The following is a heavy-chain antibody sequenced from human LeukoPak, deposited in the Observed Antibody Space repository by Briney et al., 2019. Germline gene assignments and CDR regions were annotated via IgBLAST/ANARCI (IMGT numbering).Heavy chain of an antibody. Sequence: ASVKVSCKASGYTFLSYGVNWVRQAPGQGLEWMGWISAYNGNTNYAQTLQDRVTMTTDTSTSTAYMELRTLRSDDTALYYCAREPSGGRMGAPGGPFDYWGQGTLVTVSS. CDR1: GYTFLSYG. CDR3: AREPSGGRMGAPGGPFDY. CDR2: ISAYNGNT. V-gene: IGHV1-18*01. D-gene: IGHD1-26*01. J-gene: IGHJ4*02.